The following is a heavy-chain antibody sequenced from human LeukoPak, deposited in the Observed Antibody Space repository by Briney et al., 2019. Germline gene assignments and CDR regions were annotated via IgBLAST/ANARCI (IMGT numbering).Heavy chain of an antibody. V-gene: IGHV3-23*01. CDR2: ISGSGGST. Sequence: GGSLRLSCAASGFTFSSYAMSWVRQAPGKGLEWVSAISGSGGSTYYADSVKGRFTISRDNSKNTLYLQMNSLRAEDTAVYYCARDPYYDSSGYYLDYYYYGMDVWGQGTTVTVSS. J-gene: IGHJ6*02. CDR1: GFTFSSYA. D-gene: IGHD3-22*01. CDR3: ARDPYYDSSGYYLDYYYYGMDV.